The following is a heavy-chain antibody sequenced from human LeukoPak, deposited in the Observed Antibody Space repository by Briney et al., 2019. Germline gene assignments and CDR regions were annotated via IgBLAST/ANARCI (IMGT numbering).Heavy chain of an antibody. Sequence: GASVKVSCKASGCTFTSYGISWVRQAPGQGLEWMRWISAYNGNTNYAQKFQGRVTITADESTSTAYMELSSLRSGDTAVYYCATGRWNSSSWGDYWGQGTLVTVSS. J-gene: IGHJ4*02. V-gene: IGHV1-18*01. CDR3: ATGRWNSSSWGDY. CDR2: ISAYNGNT. D-gene: IGHD6-13*01. CDR1: GCTFTSYG.